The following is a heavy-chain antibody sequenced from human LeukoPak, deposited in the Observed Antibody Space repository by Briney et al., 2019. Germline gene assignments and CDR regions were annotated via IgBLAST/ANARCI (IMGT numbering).Heavy chain of an antibody. CDR1: GYTFTSYD. Sequence: ASVKVSCTASGYTFTSYDINWVRQAPGQGLEWMGWMNPNIGIPGYAQKFQGRVTMTTNTSTSTSYMELSSLRSEDTAVYYCARGLEVASSFGYWGQGTLVTVYS. J-gene: IGHJ4*02. CDR3: ARGLEVASSFGY. CDR2: MNPNIGIP. V-gene: IGHV1-8*01. D-gene: IGHD5-12*01.